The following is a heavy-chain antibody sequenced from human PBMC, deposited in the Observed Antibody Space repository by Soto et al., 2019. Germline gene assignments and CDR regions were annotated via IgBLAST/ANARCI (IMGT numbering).Heavy chain of an antibody. CDR3: ARRDGYPRNYYGMDV. D-gene: IGHD5-12*01. V-gene: IGHV3-66*01. CDR1: GLTVSSSY. CDR2: LYSGGNK. J-gene: IGHJ6*02. Sequence: PGGSLRLSCAASGLTVSSSYMSWVRQAPGKGLEWVSILYSGGNKYYADSVKGRFIISRDNAKNSLYLQMNSLRAEDTAVYYCARRDGYPRNYYGMDVWGQGTTVTVSS.